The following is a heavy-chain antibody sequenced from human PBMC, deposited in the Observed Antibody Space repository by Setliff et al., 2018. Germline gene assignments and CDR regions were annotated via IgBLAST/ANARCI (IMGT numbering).Heavy chain of an antibody. D-gene: IGHD3-10*01. J-gene: IGHJ6*02. CDR3: ARDGVFYAMDL. Sequence: GESLKISCAASGFTFSSYSMNWVRQAPGKGLEWLSKISGDGNTVYYADSVRGRFTISRDNAKNSLYLQMNSLRAEDSAVYYCARDGVFYAMDLWGQGTTVTVSS. CDR2: ISGDGNTV. V-gene: IGHV3-48*04. CDR1: GFTFSSYS.